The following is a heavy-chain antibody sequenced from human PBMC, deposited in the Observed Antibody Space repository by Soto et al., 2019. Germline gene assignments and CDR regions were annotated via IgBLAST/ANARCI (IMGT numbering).Heavy chain of an antibody. CDR2: ISYDGSNI. V-gene: IGHV3-30-3*01. Sequence: PGGSLRLSCAASGFTFSNYEMHWVRQTPGKGLEWVAVISYDGSNIYYADSVKGRFTISRDNSKNTLYLQMNSLRAEDTAVYYCARDQAARFPYYYYGMDVWGQGTTVTVSS. CDR1: GFTFSNYE. CDR3: ARDQAARFPYYYYGMDV. J-gene: IGHJ6*02. D-gene: IGHD2-15*01.